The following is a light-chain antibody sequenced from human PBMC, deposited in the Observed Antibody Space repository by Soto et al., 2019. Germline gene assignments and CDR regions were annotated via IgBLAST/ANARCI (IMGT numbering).Light chain of an antibody. V-gene: IGKV3-20*01. CDR2: GAS. J-gene: IGKJ1*01. CDR3: QHYGRSSS. CDR1: QIIGSAY. Sequence: ETTLTQSPDTLSLSPGEGATLSCRASQIIGSAYLAWYQQKPGQAPRLLIFGASTRATGTPHRFSGSGSGTDFTLTISALESEEDGVYYCQHYGRSSSFGRGTKVEIK.